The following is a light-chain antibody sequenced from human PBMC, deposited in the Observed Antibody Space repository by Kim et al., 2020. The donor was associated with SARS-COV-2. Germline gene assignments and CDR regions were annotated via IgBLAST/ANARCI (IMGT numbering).Light chain of an antibody. CDR3: QQFGVTRWT. V-gene: IGKV3-20*01. J-gene: IGKJ1*01. Sequence: PGERATLSCRASQSVSSSYLAWYQQKPGQAPRLLIYGASSRATGIPDRFSGSGSGTDFTLTITRLETEDFAVYFCQQFGVTRWTFGHGTKV. CDR2: GAS. CDR1: QSVSSSY.